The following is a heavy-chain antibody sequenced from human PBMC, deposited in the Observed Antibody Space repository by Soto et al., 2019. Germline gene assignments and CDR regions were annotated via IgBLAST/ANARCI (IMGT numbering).Heavy chain of an antibody. CDR2: ISGSGGST. Sequence: EVQLLESGGGLVQPGGSLGLSRAASGFTFSSYAMSWVRQAPGKGLEWVSAISGSGGSTYYADSVKGRFTISRDNSKNTLYLQMNSLRAEDTAVYYCAKKTPMTTRETDWYFDLWGRGTLVTVSS. J-gene: IGHJ2*01. CDR3: AKKTPMTTRETDWYFDL. CDR1: GFTFSSYA. V-gene: IGHV3-23*01. D-gene: IGHD4-17*01.